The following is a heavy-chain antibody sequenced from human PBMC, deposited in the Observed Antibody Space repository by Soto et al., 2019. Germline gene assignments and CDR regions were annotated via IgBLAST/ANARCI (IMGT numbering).Heavy chain of an antibody. V-gene: IGHV3-48*01. CDR1: GFTLGAYS. CDR2: ISDSGSRM. J-gene: IGHJ1*01. Sequence: PGGSLRLSCVVSGFTLGAYSMNWVRQAPGKGLEWVSYISDSGSRMYYADSVKGRFTISRDSARNSLFLQMNSLRAEDTAVYYCAPQGVGATGYLDWGQGTLVTVSS. D-gene: IGHD1-26*01. CDR3: APQGVGATGYLD.